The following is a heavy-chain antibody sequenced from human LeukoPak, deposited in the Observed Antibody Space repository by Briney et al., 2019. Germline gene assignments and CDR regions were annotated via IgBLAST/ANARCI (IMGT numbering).Heavy chain of an antibody. CDR1: GYTLTELS. V-gene: IGHV1-24*01. Sequence: ASVTVSYKVSGYTLTELSMHWVRQAPGKGRERMGGFDPEDGETIYAQKFQGRVTMTEDTSTDTAYMELSSLRSEDTAVYYCATGGSWVVAANNAFDIWGQGTMVTVSS. J-gene: IGHJ3*02. CDR2: FDPEDGET. CDR3: ATGGSWVVAANNAFDI. D-gene: IGHD2-15*01.